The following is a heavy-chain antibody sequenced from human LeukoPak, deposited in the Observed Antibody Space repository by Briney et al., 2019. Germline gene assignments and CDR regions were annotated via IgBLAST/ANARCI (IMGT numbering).Heavy chain of an antibody. D-gene: IGHD6-13*01. J-gene: IGHJ6*02. CDR3: AREISSGWYGPRGYYHYAMDV. V-gene: IGHV3-23*01. Sequence: GGSLRLSCAASGFTFNKYAMGWVRQAPGKGLEWVSTISGSGGNTYYADSVKGRFTISRDNSQNTLFLEMNSLRAGDTAVFYCAREISSGWYGPRGYYHYAMDVWGQGTTVTVSS. CDR2: ISGSGGNT. CDR1: GFTFNKYA.